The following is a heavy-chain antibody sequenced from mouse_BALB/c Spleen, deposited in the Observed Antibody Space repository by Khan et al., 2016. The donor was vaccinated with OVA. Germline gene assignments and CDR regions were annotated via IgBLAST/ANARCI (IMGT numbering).Heavy chain of an antibody. V-gene: IGHV1S41*01. Sequence: DLVKPGASVKLSCKASDYTFPNYWINWIKQRPGQGLELIGRIAPGSSNVYYNDMFRGMATLTVYTSSSPPYIQLDSLSSEDSSVYFGAREDYYGRSGYAMDYWGQGTSVTVSS. J-gene: IGHJ4*01. CDR2: IAPGSSNV. CDR3: AREDYYGRSGYAMDY. CDR1: DYTFPNYW. D-gene: IGHD1-1*01.